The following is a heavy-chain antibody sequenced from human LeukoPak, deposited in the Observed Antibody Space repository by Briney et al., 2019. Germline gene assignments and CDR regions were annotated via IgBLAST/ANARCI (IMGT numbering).Heavy chain of an antibody. CDR1: GYIFTSYW. D-gene: IGHD2-8*01. V-gene: IGHV5-10-1*01. J-gene: IGHJ4*02. CDR2: IDPSDSYT. CDR3: ATQVSDCTNGVCPFDC. Sequence: GESLKISCKGSGYIFTSYWISWVRQMPGKGLEWMGRIDPSDSYTNYSPSFQGHVTISADKSISTAYLQWSSLKASDTAMYYCATQVSDCTNGVCPFDCWGQGTLVTVSS.